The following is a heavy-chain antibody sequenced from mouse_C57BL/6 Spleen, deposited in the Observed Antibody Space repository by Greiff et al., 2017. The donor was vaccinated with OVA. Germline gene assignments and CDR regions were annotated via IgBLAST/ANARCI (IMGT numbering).Heavy chain of an antibody. D-gene: IGHD1-1*01. CDR1: GFTFRSYA. CDR3: ARDEGDYYVVAFDY. V-gene: IGHV5-4*01. CDR2: ISDGGSYT. Sequence: EVQVVESGGGLVKPGGSLQLSCAASGFTFRSYAMSWVRQTPEKRLEWVATISDGGSYTYYPDNVKGRFTISRDNAKNNLYLQMSHLKSEDTAMYYCARDEGDYYVVAFDYWGQGTTLTVSS. J-gene: IGHJ2*01.